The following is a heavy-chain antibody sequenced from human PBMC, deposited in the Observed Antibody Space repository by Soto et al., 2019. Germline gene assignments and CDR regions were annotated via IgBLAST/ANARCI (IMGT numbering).Heavy chain of an antibody. J-gene: IGHJ6*02. CDR3: AREGALGYCSSTSCSYYYYGMDV. CDR1: GYTFTSYG. V-gene: IGHV1-18*01. CDR2: ISAYNGNT. Sequence: QVQLVQSGAEVKKPGASVKVSCKASGYTFTSYGISWVRQAPGQGLEWMGWISAYNGNTNYAQKLQGRDTMTTDTSTSTAYMELRSLRSDDTAVYYCAREGALGYCSSTSCSYYYYGMDVWGQGTTVTVSS. D-gene: IGHD2-2*01.